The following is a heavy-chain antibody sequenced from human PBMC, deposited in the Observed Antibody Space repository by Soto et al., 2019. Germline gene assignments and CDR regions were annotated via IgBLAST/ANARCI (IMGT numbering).Heavy chain of an antibody. CDR2: IYYSGST. CDR1: GGSISSSSYY. D-gene: IGHD3-10*01. J-gene: IGHJ6*02. Sequence: PSETLSLTCTVSGGSISSSSYYWGWIRQPPGKGLEWIGSIYYSGSTYYNPSLKSRVTISVDTSKNQFSLKLSSVTAADTAVYYCARLLWFGELLTLGMDVWGQGTTVTVFS. V-gene: IGHV4-39*01. CDR3: ARLLWFGELLTLGMDV.